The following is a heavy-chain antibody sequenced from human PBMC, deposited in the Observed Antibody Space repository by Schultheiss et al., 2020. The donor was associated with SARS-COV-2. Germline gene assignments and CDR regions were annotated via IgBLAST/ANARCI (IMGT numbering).Heavy chain of an antibody. Sequence: GGSLRLSCAASGFTFSSYGMHWVRQAPGKGLEWVAVISYDGSNKYYADSVKGRFTISRDNSKNTLYLQMNSLRAEDTAVYYCAASGEWLAEFDYWGQGTLVTVSS. D-gene: IGHD6-19*01. V-gene: IGHV3-30*03. CDR2: ISYDGSNK. CDR1: GFTFSSYG. CDR3: AASGEWLAEFDY. J-gene: IGHJ4*02.